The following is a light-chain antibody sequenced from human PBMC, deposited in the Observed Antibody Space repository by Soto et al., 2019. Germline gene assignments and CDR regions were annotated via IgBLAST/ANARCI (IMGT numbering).Light chain of an antibody. CDR3: CSFAGDTTYV. V-gene: IGLV2-23*01. CDR1: SSDVGRYNL. J-gene: IGLJ1*01. Sequence: LTQPASVSGSPGQSITISCSGTSSDVGRYNLVSWYQQHPGKAPKLMLYEGNKRPSGVSDRFSGSKTDNTASLTISGLQAEDVADSSCCSFAGDTTYVFGTRTKVTVL. CDR2: EGN.